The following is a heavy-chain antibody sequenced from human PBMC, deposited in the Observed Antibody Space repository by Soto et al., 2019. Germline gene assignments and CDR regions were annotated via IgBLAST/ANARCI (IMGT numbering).Heavy chain of an antibody. CDR1: GFTFSSYS. Sequence: GGSLRLSCAASGFTFSSYSMNWVRQAPGKGLEWVSSISSSSSYIYYADSVKGRFTISRDNAKNSLYLQMNSLRAEDTAVYYCVARYSSRLQTSDYWGQGTLVTVSS. CDR3: VARYSSRLQTSDY. J-gene: IGHJ4*02. V-gene: IGHV3-21*01. D-gene: IGHD6-13*01. CDR2: ISSSSSYI.